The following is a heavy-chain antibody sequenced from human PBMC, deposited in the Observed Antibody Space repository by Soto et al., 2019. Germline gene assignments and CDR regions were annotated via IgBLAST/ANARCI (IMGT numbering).Heavy chain of an antibody. D-gene: IGHD3-10*01. J-gene: IGHJ6*02. CDR2: INYDGYS. CDR3: AREGFGPLHGLVDV. CDR1: GGSITNYY. V-gene: IGHV4-59*12. Sequence: QVQLQESGPGLVKPSETLSLTCTVSGGSITNYYCSWFRQPPGKGLEWIGYINYDGYSAYNLSLKRPVTLPIDTSKTQFSLMLEAVTATDTAVYSCAREGFGPLHGLVDVWGQGTTVIVSS.